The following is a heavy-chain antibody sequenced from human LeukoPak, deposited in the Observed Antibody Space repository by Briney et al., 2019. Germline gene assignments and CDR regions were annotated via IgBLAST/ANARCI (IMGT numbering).Heavy chain of an antibody. CDR2: IYTSGST. CDR1: GGSISSYY. J-gene: IGHJ4*02. CDR3: ARDRRHGSGSYGLFDY. D-gene: IGHD3-10*01. Sequence: SETLSLTCTVSGGSISSYYWSRIRQPAGKGLEWIGRIYTSGSTNYNPSLKSRVTMSVDTSKNQFSLKLSSVTAADTAVYYCARDRRHGSGSYGLFDYWGQGTLVTVSS. V-gene: IGHV4-4*07.